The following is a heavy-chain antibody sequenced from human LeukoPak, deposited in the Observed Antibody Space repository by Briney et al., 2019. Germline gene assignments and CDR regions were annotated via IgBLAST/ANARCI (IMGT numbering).Heavy chain of an antibody. V-gene: IGHV4-31*03. J-gene: IGHJ3*02. CDR3: ARGRFLDAFDI. D-gene: IGHD3-3*01. Sequence: SETLSLTCTVSGGSISSGGYYWSWIRQHPGKGLEWIGYIFYSGGTYYNPSLKSRVTIAVDTSNNQFSLKLSSVTAADTAVYYCARGRFLDAFDIWGQGTMVTVSS. CDR1: GGSISSGGYY. CDR2: IFYSGGT.